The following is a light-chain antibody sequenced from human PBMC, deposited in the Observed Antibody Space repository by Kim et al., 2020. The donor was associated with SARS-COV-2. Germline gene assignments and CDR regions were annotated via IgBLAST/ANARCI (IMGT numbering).Light chain of an antibody. V-gene: IGKV1-27*01. CDR1: QGTLNF. J-gene: IGKJ1*01. CDR2: GAS. CDR3: QKYNSALWT. Sequence: ASVGHRVPITCRASQGTLNFLAWFQQKPGKVPKLLIYGASTLQSGVPSRFSGSASGTDFTLTISSLQPEDVATYYCQKYNSALWTFGQGTKVDIK.